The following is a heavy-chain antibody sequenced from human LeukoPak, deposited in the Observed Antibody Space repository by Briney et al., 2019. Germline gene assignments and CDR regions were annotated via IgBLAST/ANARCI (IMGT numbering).Heavy chain of an antibody. D-gene: IGHD3-9*01. CDR2: IYTSGST. J-gene: IGHJ3*02. Sequence: PSETLSLTCTVSGGSLSSGSYYWSWIRQPAGKGLEWIGRIYTSGSTNYNPSLKSRVTIPVDTSKNQFSLKLSSVTAADTAVYYCASKSWYYDILTGYYSKASGAFDIWGQGTMVTVSS. CDR1: GGSLSSGSYY. CDR3: ASKSWYYDILTGYYSKASGAFDI. V-gene: IGHV4-61*02.